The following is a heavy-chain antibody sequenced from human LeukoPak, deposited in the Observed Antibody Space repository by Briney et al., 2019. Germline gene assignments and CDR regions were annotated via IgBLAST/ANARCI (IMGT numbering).Heavy chain of an antibody. CDR2: INTNTGNP. D-gene: IGHD3-16*02. J-gene: IGHJ4*02. CDR3: ARALDSLGGLSLPDY. V-gene: IGHV7-4-1*02. Sequence: ASVKVSCKASGYTFTTYGMNLVRQAPGQGLEWMGWINTNTGNPTYAQGFTGRFVFSLDASVTTTYLQISDLKAEDTAVYFCARALDSLGGLSLPDYWGQGTLVTVSS. CDR1: GYTFTTYG.